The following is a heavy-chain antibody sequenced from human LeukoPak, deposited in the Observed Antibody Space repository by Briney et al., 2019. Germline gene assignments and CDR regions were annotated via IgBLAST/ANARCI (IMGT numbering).Heavy chain of an antibody. CDR2: ISVSGGST. D-gene: IGHD3-22*01. V-gene: IGHV3-23*01. Sequence: GGSLRLSCAASGSTFSSYAMSWVRQAPGKGLEWVSAISVSGGSTWSADSVKGRFTISRDNSKNTLYLQMNSLRAEDTALYYCAKGSSGYYYGYFDYWGQGTLVTVSS. CDR1: GSTFSSYA. CDR3: AKGSSGYYYGYFDY. J-gene: IGHJ4*02.